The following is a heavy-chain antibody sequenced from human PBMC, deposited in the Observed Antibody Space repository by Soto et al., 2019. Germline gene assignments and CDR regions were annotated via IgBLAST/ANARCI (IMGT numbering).Heavy chain of an antibody. Sequence: QVQLQESGPGLVKPSETLSLTCTVSGGSISNYYWSWIRQPPGKGLEWIGYIHYSGNTKYNPSLMSRVTISADTSKDQFSLKLTSVTAADTAVYYCARGHYDFWSGYFATIDYWGQGTLVTVSS. V-gene: IGHV4-59*08. CDR3: ARGHYDFWSGYFATIDY. CDR2: IHYSGNT. CDR1: GGSISNYY. D-gene: IGHD3-3*01. J-gene: IGHJ4*02.